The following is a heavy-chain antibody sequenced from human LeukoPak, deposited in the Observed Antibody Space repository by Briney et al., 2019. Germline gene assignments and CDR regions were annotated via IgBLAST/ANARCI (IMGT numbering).Heavy chain of an antibody. J-gene: IGHJ4*02. CDR3: ARGVLQWMVFGY. D-gene: IGHD6-19*01. CDR2: IYYSGST. CDR1: GGSISSSSYY. V-gene: IGHV4-39*07. Sequence: SETLSLTCTVSGGSISSSSYYWGWLRQPPGKGLEWIGSIYYSGSTYYNPSLKSRVTISVDTSKNQFSLKLSSVTAEDTAVYYCARGVLQWMVFGYWGQGTLVTVSS.